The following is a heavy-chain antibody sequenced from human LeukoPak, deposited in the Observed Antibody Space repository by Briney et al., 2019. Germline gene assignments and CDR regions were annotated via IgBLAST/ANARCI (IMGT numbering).Heavy chain of an antibody. Sequence: SETLSLTCAVYGGSLSGYYWSWIRQPPGKGLEWIGEINHSGSTNYNPSLKSRVTISVDTSKNQFSLKLSSVTAADTAVYYCAVGVSSSGYYYYYGMDVWGQGTTVTVSS. CDR1: GGSLSGYY. J-gene: IGHJ6*02. CDR3: AVGVSSSGYYYYYGMDV. CDR2: INHSGST. V-gene: IGHV4-34*01. D-gene: IGHD3-22*01.